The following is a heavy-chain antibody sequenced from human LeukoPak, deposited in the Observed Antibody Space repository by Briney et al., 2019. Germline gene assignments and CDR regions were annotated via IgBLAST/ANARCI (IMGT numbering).Heavy chain of an antibody. D-gene: IGHD6-25*01. CDR2: ISYDGSNK. Sequence: GGSLRLSCAASGFTFSDYAMHWVRQAPGKGLEWVAVISYDGSNKYYADSVKGRFTISRDNSKNTLYLQMNSLRAEDTAVYYCAKDQGGSVNAFDIWGQGTMVTVSS. CDR1: GFTFSDYA. CDR3: AKDQGGSVNAFDI. V-gene: IGHV3-30-3*01. J-gene: IGHJ3*02.